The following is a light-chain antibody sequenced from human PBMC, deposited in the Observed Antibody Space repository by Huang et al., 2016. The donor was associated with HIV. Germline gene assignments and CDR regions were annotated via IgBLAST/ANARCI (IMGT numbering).Light chain of an antibody. CDR2: DAS. CDR1: QSVGSY. Sequence: EIVLTQSPATLSLSPGDRATLSCRASQSVGSYLAWYQHKPGQSPRLLIYDASQRAAGVPARFSGSGSGPQFTLTSSGLEPEDFAVYFCQQRSNWPPFTFGQGTRLEIK. J-gene: IGKJ5*01. V-gene: IGKV3-11*01. CDR3: QQRSNWPPFT.